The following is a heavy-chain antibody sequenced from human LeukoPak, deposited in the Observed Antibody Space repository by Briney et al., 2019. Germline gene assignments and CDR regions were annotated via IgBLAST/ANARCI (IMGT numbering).Heavy chain of an antibody. CDR3: ARGRATARFDY. Sequence: SKTLSLTCAVYGGSFSGYYWSWIRQPPGKGLEWIGEINHSGSTNYNPSLKSRVTISVDTSKNQFSLKLSSVTAADTAVYYCARGRATARFDYWGQGTLVTVSS. CDR2: INHSGST. D-gene: IGHD5-12*01. CDR1: GGSFSGYY. V-gene: IGHV4-34*01. J-gene: IGHJ4*02.